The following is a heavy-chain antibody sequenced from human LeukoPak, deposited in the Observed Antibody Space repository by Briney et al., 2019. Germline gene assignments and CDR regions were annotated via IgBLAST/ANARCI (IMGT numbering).Heavy chain of an antibody. CDR3: ARITGIEAAGDY. Sequence: GGSLRLSCAASGFTFSTYWMSWVRQAPGRGLEWVANIKHDGSEKFYVESVRGRFTISRDNAKNSLYLQLNSLRAEDTALYYCARITGIEAAGDYWGQGTLVTVSS. CDR2: IKHDGSEK. D-gene: IGHD6-13*01. CDR1: GFTFSTYW. V-gene: IGHV3-7*04. J-gene: IGHJ4*02.